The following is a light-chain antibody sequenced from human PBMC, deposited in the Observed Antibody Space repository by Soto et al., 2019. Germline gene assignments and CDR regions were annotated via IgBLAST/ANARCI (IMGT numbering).Light chain of an antibody. CDR1: QSITSY. V-gene: IGKV1-39*01. CDR3: QQTLGTPQT. J-gene: IGKJ1*01. CDR2: GAS. Sequence: DIQMTQSPSSLSASVGDRVTITCRASQSITSYLNWYQQRPGKAPDLLIHGASTLQSGVPSRFSGSGSGTDFTLTISSLQPEDFATYYCQQTLGTPQTFGQGTKVDIK.